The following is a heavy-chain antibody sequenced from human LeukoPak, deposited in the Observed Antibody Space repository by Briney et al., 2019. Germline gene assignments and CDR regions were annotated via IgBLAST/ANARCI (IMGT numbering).Heavy chain of an antibody. J-gene: IGHJ4*02. D-gene: IGHD2-21*01. CDR1: GFTFSSYA. CDR3: AKVVVVTNKFDY. V-gene: IGHV3-23*01. CDR2: ISGSGGST. Sequence: GGSLRLSCAASGFTFSSYAMSWVRQAPGKGLEWVSAISGSGGSTYYADSVKCRFTISRDNSKNTLYLQMNSLRAEDTAVYYCAKVVVVTNKFDYWGQGTLVTVSS.